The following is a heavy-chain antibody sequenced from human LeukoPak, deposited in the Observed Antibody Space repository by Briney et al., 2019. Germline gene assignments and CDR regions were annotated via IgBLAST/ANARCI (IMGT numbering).Heavy chain of an antibody. Sequence: GGSLRLSCAASGFTFSSYSMNWVRQAPGKGLEWVSSISSSSSYIYYADSVKGRFTISRDNAKNSLYLQMNSLRAEDTAVYYCARSYSSNWYAVHWGQGALVTVSS. CDR2: ISSSSSYI. CDR3: ARSYSSNWYAVH. V-gene: IGHV3-21*01. CDR1: GFTFSSYS. J-gene: IGHJ4*02. D-gene: IGHD6-13*01.